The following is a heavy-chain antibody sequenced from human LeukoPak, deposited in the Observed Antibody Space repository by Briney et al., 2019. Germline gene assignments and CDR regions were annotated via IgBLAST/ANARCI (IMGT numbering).Heavy chain of an antibody. V-gene: IGHV4-38-2*02. J-gene: IGHJ4*02. CDR3: ARDFRVCSSGSCYSGPFDY. Sequence: SETLSLTCIVSGYSISSDYFWGWIRQSPGKGLEWIGSIYHSWSTYFNPSLKSRVTISVDTSKNQFSLKLSSVTAADTAVYYCARDFRVCSSGSCYSGPFDYWGQGTLVTVSS. D-gene: IGHD2-15*01. CDR1: GYSISSDYF. CDR2: IYHSWST.